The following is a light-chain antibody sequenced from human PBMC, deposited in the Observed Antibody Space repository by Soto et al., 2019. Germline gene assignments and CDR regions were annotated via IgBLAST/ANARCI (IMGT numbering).Light chain of an antibody. CDR2: EVT. CDR1: SSDIGYYNY. CDR3: SSYEDSSILM. Sequence: QSALTQPASVSGSPGQSITISCTGTSSDIGYYNYVSWYQQHPGKAPKVIIYEVTNRPSGVSDRFSGSKSGNTASLTISGLQAEDEGDYFCSSYEDSSILMFGGGTKRTVL. V-gene: IGLV2-14*03. J-gene: IGLJ3*02.